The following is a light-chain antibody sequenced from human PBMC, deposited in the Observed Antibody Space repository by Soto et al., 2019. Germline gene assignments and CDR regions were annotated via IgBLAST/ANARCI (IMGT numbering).Light chain of an antibody. CDR1: NSSSSW. J-gene: IGKJ1*01. V-gene: IGKV1-5*01. CDR3: QQYTNFWT. Sequence: DIQMTQSPSALSASVRDRVTITCRASNSSSSWWAWYQQTTGKAHRLLLYDASYLERGVPSRFSGSGSGTEFTLTISDLQPDDLATYYCQQYTNFWTFGPGTKVDIK. CDR2: DAS.